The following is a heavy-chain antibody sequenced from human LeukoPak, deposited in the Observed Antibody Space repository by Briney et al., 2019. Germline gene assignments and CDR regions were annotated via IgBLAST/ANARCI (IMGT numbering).Heavy chain of an antibody. D-gene: IGHD3-22*01. Sequence: GGSLRLSCAASGFTFSTYAMSWVRQAPGKGLEWVSAISGSGGSTYYADSVKGRFTISRDNSKNTLYLQMNSLRAEDTAVYYCAKTDSSGYYYLYYYYYMDVWGKGTTVTVSS. CDR1: GFTFSTYA. CDR3: AKTDSSGYYYLYYYYYMDV. J-gene: IGHJ6*03. CDR2: ISGSGGST. V-gene: IGHV3-23*01.